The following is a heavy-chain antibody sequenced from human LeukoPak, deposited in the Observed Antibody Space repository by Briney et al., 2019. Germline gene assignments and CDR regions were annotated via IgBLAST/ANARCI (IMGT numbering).Heavy chain of an antibody. CDR2: ISNDGSIQ. V-gene: IGHV3-30-3*01. CDR1: GITFRYYA. CDR3: ARGPDPVVRGPRRAFDL. J-gene: IGHJ3*01. D-gene: IGHD3-10*01. Sequence: GGSLRLSCAASGITFRYYAMHWVRQAPGKGLECVAVISNDGSIQYYTDSVKGRFIISRDDSKNRMYLQMNSLRVDDTALYYCARGPDPVVRGPRRAFDLWGQGTRVTVSS.